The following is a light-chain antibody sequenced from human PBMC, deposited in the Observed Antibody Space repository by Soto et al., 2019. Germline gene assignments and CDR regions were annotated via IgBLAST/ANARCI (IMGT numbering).Light chain of an antibody. V-gene: IGKV1-39*01. CDR3: QQSYSTPIT. CDR1: QSISSY. J-gene: IGKJ5*01. Sequence: DIQMTQSPSSLSASVGDRVTITCRASQSISSYLNWYQQKPGKAPKLLIYDASSLQSGVPSRFSGSGSGTDFTLTISSLQPEDFATDYCQQSYSTPITFGQGTRLEIK. CDR2: DAS.